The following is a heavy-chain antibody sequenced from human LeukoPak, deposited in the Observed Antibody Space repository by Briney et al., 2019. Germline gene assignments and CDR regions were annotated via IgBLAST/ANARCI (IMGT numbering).Heavy chain of an antibody. CDR3: ARDGYYDSSGQVDAFDI. V-gene: IGHV3-74*01. J-gene: IGHJ3*02. CDR1: GFTFSSYW. D-gene: IGHD3-22*01. CDR2: INSDGSST. Sequence: PGGSLRLSCAASGFTFSSYWMHWVRQAPGKGLVWVSRINSDGSSTSYADSVKGRFTISRDNAKNTLYLQMSSLRAEDTAVYYCARDGYYDSSGQVDAFDIWGQGTMVTVSS.